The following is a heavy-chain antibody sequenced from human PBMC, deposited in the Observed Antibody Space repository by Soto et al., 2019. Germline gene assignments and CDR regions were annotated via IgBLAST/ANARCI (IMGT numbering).Heavy chain of an antibody. D-gene: IGHD2-21*02. CDR2: IWYDGSNK. J-gene: IGHJ4*02. CDR1: GFTFSSYG. Sequence: QVQLVESGGGVVQPGRSLRLSCAASGFTFSSYGMHWVRQAPGKGLEWVAVIWYDGSNKYYADSVKGRFTISRDNSKNTLYLQMNSLRAEDTAVYYCARDEGALGIMVVTAMFDYWGQGTLVTVSS. V-gene: IGHV3-33*01. CDR3: ARDEGALGIMVVTAMFDY.